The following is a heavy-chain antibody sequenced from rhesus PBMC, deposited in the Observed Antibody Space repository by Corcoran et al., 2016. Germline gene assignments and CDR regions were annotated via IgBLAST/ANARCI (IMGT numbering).Heavy chain of an antibody. Sequence: EVQLVASGGGLVQPGGSLRLSCAASGFTFSYYYMHWVRPAQGKGLEWDGLIKNKAKRNTKEKVAAVKGRFTRSRDESKNTLYLQMSSLKTEDTALYYCTKPSSLDWAIGYCDYWGQGVLVTVSS. D-gene: IGHD3-3*01. V-gene: IGHV3-20*01. J-gene: IGHJ4*01. CDR3: TKPSSLDWAIGYCDY. CDR2: IKNKAKRNTK. CDR1: GFTFSYYY.